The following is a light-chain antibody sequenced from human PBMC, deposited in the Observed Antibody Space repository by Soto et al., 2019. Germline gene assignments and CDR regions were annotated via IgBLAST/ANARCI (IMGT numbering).Light chain of an antibody. Sequence: EIVMTQSPATLSLSPGERATLSCRASQSVITNLALYQQKPGQAPRLLIFGSSTRATGVPERFSGSGSETDFTLTISGLQSEDFAVYYCQHYNDWVWTFGQGTKVDIK. J-gene: IGKJ1*01. CDR2: GSS. CDR3: QHYNDWVWT. V-gene: IGKV3-15*01. CDR1: QSVITN.